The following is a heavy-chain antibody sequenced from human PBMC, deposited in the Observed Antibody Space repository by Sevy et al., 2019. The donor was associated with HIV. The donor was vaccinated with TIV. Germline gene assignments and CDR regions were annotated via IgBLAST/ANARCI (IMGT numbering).Heavy chain of an antibody. CDR1: RFTFNTYW. Sequence: GGSLRLSCAASRFTFNTYWMSWVRQAPGKGLEWVGNIKEDGSAKYYADSVKGRFTISRDNAKNSLYLQMNSLRVEDTAVYYCAQDSPGYGGYNYWGQGTLVTVSS. D-gene: IGHD1-26*01. CDR3: AQDSPGYGGYNY. V-gene: IGHV3-7*01. J-gene: IGHJ4*02. CDR2: IKEDGSAK.